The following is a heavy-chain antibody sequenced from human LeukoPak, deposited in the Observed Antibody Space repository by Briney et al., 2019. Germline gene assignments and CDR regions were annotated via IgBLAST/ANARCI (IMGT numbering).Heavy chain of an antibody. CDR1: GYTFTSYG. CDR2: INAGNGNT. J-gene: IGHJ5*02. CDR3: ARDRYVVNNWFDP. V-gene: IGHV1-3*03. Sequence: ASVKVSCKASGYTFTSYGISWVRQAPGQRLEWMGWINAGNGNTKYSQEFQGRVTMTRDMSTSTVYMELSSLRSEDTAVYYCARDRYVVNNWFDPWGQGTLVTVSS. D-gene: IGHD3-9*01.